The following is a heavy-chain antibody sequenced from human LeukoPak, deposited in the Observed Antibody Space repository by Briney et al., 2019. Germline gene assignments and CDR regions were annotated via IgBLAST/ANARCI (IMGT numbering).Heavy chain of an antibody. CDR3: AKAPKYDFWSGPLPEY. D-gene: IGHD3-3*01. CDR1: GFTFSSYA. CDR2: ISGSGGST. J-gene: IGHJ4*02. Sequence: GGSLRLSCAASGFTFSSYAMSWVRQAPGKGLEWVSAISGSGGSTYYADSVKGRFTISRDNSKNTLYLQMNSLRAEDTAVYYCAKAPKYDFWSGPLPEYWGQGTLVTVSS. V-gene: IGHV3-23*01.